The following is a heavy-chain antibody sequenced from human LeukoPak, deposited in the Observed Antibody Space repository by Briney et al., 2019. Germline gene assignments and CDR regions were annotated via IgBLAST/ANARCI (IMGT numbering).Heavy chain of an antibody. CDR2: IYYSGST. CDR1: GGSISSGSYY. Sequence: SETLSLTCTVSGGSISSGSYYWSWIRQPPGKGLEWIGYIYYSGSTNYNPSLKSRVTISVDTSKNQFSLKLSSVTAADTAVYYCARAITGILWWRFDYWGQGTLVTVSS. D-gene: IGHD2-21*01. CDR3: ARAITGILWWRFDY. V-gene: IGHV4-61*01. J-gene: IGHJ4*02.